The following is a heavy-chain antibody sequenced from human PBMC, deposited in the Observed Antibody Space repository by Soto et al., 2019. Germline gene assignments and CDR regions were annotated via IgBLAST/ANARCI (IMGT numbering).Heavy chain of an antibody. CDR1: GFSLSTFGEG. D-gene: IGHD2-2*01. V-gene: IGHV2-5*05. J-gene: IGHJ4*02. CDR2: IYWDDDK. CDR3: AHRPSIAVVQGGIWIPDYPFDY. Sequence: QITLEESGPTLVKPTQTLTLTCTFSGFSLSTFGEGVAWIRQPPGKALEWLALIYWDDDKRYGPYLKSRLTITKDTAKKQVVLTMRNMAPVDTATYFCAHRPSIAVVQGGIWIPDYPFDYWGQGTLVTVSS.